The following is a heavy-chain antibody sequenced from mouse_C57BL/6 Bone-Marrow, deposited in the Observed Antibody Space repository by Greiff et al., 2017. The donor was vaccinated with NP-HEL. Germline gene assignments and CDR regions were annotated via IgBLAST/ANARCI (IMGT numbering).Heavy chain of an antibody. V-gene: IGHV1-64*01. Sequence: QVQLKQPGAELVKPGASVKLSCKASGYTFTSYWMHWVKQRPGQGLEWIGMIHPNSGSTNYNEKFKSKATLTVDKSSSTAYMQLSSLTSEDSAVYYCARGRYPDYFDYWGQGTTLTVSS. CDR1: GYTFTSYW. D-gene: IGHD1-1*01. J-gene: IGHJ2*01. CDR2: IHPNSGST. CDR3: ARGRYPDYFDY.